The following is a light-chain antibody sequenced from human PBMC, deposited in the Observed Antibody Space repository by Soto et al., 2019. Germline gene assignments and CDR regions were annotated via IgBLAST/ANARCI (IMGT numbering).Light chain of an antibody. Sequence: QSVLTQPPSASGTPGQGVTISCSGSFSNIGSNTVNWYQQVPGTAPKLPIYSDTQGPSGVPERFSGSKSGTSASLAISGLQSEDEADYYCAAWDDNLNGPVFGGWTKLTVL. V-gene: IGLV1-44*01. CDR1: FSNIGSNT. J-gene: IGLJ2*01. CDR2: SDT. CDR3: AAWDDNLNGPV.